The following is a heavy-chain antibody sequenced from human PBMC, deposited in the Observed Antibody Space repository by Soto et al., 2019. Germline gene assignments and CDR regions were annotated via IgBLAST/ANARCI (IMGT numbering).Heavy chain of an antibody. D-gene: IGHD3-10*01. CDR1: GGSISSSSYY. V-gene: IGHV4-39*01. CDR3: ARGGVLLWFGELFFDAFDI. J-gene: IGHJ3*02. CDR2: IYNSGST. Sequence: PSETLSLTCTVSGGSISSSSYYWGWIRQPPGKGLEWIGSIYNSGSTYYNPSLKSRVTISVDTSKNQFSLKLSSVTAADTAVYYCARGGVLLWFGELFFDAFDIWGQGTMVTVSS.